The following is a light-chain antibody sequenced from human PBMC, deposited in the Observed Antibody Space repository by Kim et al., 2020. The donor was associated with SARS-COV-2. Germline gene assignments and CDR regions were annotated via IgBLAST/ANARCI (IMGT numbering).Light chain of an antibody. J-gene: IGKJ4*01. Sequence: EIVLTQSPGTLSLSPGERATLSCRASQSVSSSYLAWYQQKPGQAPRLLIYGASSRATGIPDRFSGSGSGTDFTLTISRLEPEDFAVYFCQQYASSPRTFGGGTQVYIK. CDR1: QSVSSSY. CDR2: GAS. V-gene: IGKV3-20*01. CDR3: QQYASSPRT.